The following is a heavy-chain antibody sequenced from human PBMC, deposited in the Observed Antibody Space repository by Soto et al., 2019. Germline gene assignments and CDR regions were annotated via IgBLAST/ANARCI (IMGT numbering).Heavy chain of an antibody. CDR3: ARDPPGYSSIWYYYYGMDV. V-gene: IGHV1-18*01. Sequence: QVQLVQSGAEVKKPGASVKVSCKASGYTFTSYGISWVRQAPGQGLEGMGWISAYNGNTNYAQKLQGRVTMTTDTSTSTAYMELRSLRSDDTAVYYCARDPPGYSSIWYYYYGMDVWGQGTTVTVSS. D-gene: IGHD6-13*01. CDR2: ISAYNGNT. J-gene: IGHJ6*02. CDR1: GYTFTSYG.